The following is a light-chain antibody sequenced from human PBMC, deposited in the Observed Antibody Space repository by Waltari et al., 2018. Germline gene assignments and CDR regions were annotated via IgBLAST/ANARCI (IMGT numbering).Light chain of an antibody. CDR1: QSVRSN. V-gene: IGKV3-15*01. CDR3: QQYNNWPVT. CDR2: GTS. Sequence: EKVMTQSPATLSVSPGERATLSCRASQSVRSNLAWYQQKPGQAPRLLIYGTSTRATGIPARFSGSGSGKEFTLTITSLQSEDFAVYYCQQYNNWPVTFGQGTKVEVK. J-gene: IGKJ1*01.